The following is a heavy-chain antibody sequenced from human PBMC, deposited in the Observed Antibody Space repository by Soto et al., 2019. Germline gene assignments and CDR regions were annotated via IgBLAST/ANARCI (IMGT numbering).Heavy chain of an antibody. CDR1: GFTFSNYA. V-gene: IGHV3-30-3*01. D-gene: IGHD6-19*01. Sequence: PAWSLILSCAASGFTFSNYAMHWVRQAPGKGLEWGAFVSYDGNNKYYADSAKGRFTISRDNSRNTLYLQMNSLRPEDTAVYYCARGDGNLYGSNFDSWGQGNLVTV. J-gene: IGHJ4*02. CDR2: VSYDGNNK. CDR3: ARGDGNLYGSNFDS.